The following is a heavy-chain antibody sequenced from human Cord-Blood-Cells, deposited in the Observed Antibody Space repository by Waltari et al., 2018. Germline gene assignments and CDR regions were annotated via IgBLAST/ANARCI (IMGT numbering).Heavy chain of an antibody. V-gene: IGHV1-69*11. D-gene: IGHD3-22*01. CDR2: TIPILGRA. Sequence: QVQLVQSGAEVKKPGSSVKVSCKASGGTFSSYAISWVRQAPGQGLEWMGGTIPILGRANYAQKFQGRVTITADESTSTAYMELSSLRSEDTAVYYCARGGGDYYDSSGYYYFDYWGQGTLVTVSS. CDR1: GGTFSSYA. CDR3: ARGGGDYYDSSGYYYFDY. J-gene: IGHJ4*02.